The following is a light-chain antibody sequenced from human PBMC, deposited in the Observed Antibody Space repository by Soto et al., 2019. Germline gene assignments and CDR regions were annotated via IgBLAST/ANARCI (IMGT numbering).Light chain of an antibody. J-gene: IGKJ1*01. Sequence: EIVMTQSPATLSVSPGERATLSCRASQSVRSSLAWYQHKPGQAPRLLIYVASSRPAGVPARFSGSGSGTEFTLTISSLQSEDFAVYYCQQYNNWPETCGQGTKV. V-gene: IGKV3-15*01. CDR3: QQYNNWPET. CDR1: QSVRSS. CDR2: VAS.